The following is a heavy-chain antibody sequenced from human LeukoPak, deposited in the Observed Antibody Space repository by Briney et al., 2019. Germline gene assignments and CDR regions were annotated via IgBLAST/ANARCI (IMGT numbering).Heavy chain of an antibody. J-gene: IGHJ4*02. V-gene: IGHV3-74*01. CDR2: INSDGSYT. CDR3: ARDFGNY. Sequence: GGSLRLSCAASGFTFSNAWMNWVRQAPGKGLVWVSRINSDGSYTSNADSVKGRFTISRDNAKNTLFLQMNSLRAEDTAVYYCARDFGNYWGQGTLVTVSS. CDR1: GFTFSNAW. D-gene: IGHD3-3*01.